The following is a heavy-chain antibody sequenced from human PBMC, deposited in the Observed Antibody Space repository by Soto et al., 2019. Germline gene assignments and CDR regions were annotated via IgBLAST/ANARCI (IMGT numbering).Heavy chain of an antibody. J-gene: IGHJ6*02. V-gene: IGHV2-5*02. CDR2: IYWGDDK. CDR3: AHGPVWFGESGMDV. CDR1: GFSLSTSGVG. D-gene: IGHD3-10*01. Sequence: QITLKESGPTLVKPTQTLTLTCTFSGFSLSTSGVGVGWIRQPPGKALEWLALIYWGDDKRYSPSLKSRLTITKDTSKNQVVLTMTNMDPVDTATSYCAHGPVWFGESGMDVWGQGTTVTVSS.